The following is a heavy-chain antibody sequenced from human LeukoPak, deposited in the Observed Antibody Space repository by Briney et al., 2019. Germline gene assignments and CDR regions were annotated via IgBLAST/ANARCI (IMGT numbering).Heavy chain of an antibody. J-gene: IGHJ4*02. V-gene: IGHV4-30-4*08. CDR1: GGSISSGDYS. CDR3: ARYSGYGSSDY. Sequence: SETLSLTCTVSGGSISSGDYSWSWIRQPPGKVLEWIGYIYYSGSTYYNPSLKSRVTISVDTSKNQFSLKLSSVTAADTAVYYCARYSGYGSSDYWGQGTLVTVSS. CDR2: IYYSGST. D-gene: IGHD5-12*01.